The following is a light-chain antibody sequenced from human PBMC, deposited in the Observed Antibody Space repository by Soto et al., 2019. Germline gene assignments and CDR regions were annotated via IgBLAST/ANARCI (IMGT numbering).Light chain of an antibody. CDR1: QSVSGN. Sequence: EIVMTQSPATLSVSPGERATLSCRASQSVSGNLAWYQQKPGQAPRLLIYGASTRATGIPARFSGSGAGTDFTLTISRLQSEDFAVYYCQQYNNWHAWTFGQGTKVEIK. J-gene: IGKJ1*01. CDR2: GAS. CDR3: QQYNNWHAWT. V-gene: IGKV3-15*01.